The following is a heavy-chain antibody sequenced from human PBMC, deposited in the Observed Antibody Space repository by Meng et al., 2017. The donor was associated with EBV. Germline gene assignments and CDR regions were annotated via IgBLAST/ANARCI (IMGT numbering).Heavy chain of an antibody. CDR1: GGPFRYYA. Sequence: QGSLVQFGAEVKKPWLSVKGSCKTSGGPFRYYAISWVRQAPGQGLEWLGGFLPRLGAPNYAQKFHGRVKITADESTSTHYMDLSSLRSEDTAIYYCASESGRGYTPDYWGQGTLVTVSS. D-gene: IGHD3-10*01. CDR3: ASESGRGYTPDY. V-gene: IGHV1-69*01. J-gene: IGHJ4*02. CDR2: FLPRLGAP.